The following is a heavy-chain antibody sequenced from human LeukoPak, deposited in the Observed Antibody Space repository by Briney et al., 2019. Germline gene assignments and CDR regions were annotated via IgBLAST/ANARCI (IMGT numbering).Heavy chain of an antibody. CDR3: ARDCMTTGASYMDV. CDR2: IYYSGST. J-gene: IGHJ6*03. D-gene: IGHD4-11*01. CDR1: GGSISSGGYY. Sequence: SETLSLTCTVSGGSISSGGYYWSWIRQHPGKGLEWIGYIYYSGSTYYNPSLKSRVTISVDTSKNQFSLKLSSVTAADTAVCYCARDCMTTGASYMDVWGKGTTVTVSS. V-gene: IGHV4-31*03.